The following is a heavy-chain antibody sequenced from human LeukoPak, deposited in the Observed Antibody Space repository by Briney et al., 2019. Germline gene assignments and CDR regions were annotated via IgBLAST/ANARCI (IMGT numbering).Heavy chain of an antibody. CDR1: GGSFSGYY. J-gene: IGHJ5*02. CDR3: ARGGMGSSHNWFDP. D-gene: IGHD6-13*01. Sequence: PSETLSLTCAVYGGSFSGYYWSWIRQPPGKGLEWIGEINHSGSTSYNPSLKSRVTISVDTSKNQFSLKLSSVTAADTAVYYCARGGMGSSHNWFDPWGQGTLVTVSS. CDR2: INHSGST. V-gene: IGHV4-34*01.